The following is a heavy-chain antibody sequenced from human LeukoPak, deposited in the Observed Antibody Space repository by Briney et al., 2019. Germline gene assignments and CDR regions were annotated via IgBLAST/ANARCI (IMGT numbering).Heavy chain of an antibody. V-gene: IGHV4-59*11. CDR1: GGSISSHY. Sequence: SETLSLTCTVSGGSISSHYWSWIRQPPGKGLEWIGYIYYSGSINYNPSLKSRVTISVDTSKNQFSLKLTSVTAADTAVYYCAREREVEDSYVYKLAYYFDYWGQGTLVTVSS. CDR2: IYYSGSI. D-gene: IGHD5-18*01. J-gene: IGHJ4*02. CDR3: AREREVEDSYVYKLAYYFDY.